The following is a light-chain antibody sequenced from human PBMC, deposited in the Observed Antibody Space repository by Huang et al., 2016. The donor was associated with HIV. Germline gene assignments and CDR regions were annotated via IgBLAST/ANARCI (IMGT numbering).Light chain of an antibody. V-gene: IGKV1-39*01. CDR1: QNIGRL. CDR3: QQSYSPAPFT. J-gene: IGKJ2*01. CDR2: EAS. Sequence: DIQMTQSPSSLSASVGDRVIITCRASQNIGRLLNWYQQEAGKAPKLLIYEASTLQSWVPSRVSGRGSGTDFTLTISSLRPEDFATYYCQQSYSPAPFTFGQGTKLEIK.